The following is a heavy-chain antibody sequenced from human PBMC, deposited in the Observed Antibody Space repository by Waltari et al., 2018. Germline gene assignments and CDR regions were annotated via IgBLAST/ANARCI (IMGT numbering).Heavy chain of an antibody. D-gene: IGHD1-26*01. CDR1: GGSISSGSYY. CDR2: IYTSGST. CDR3: ARDDIVGGFDY. J-gene: IGHJ4*02. V-gene: IGHV4-61*09. Sequence: QVQLQESGPGLVKPSQTLSLTCTVSGGSISSGSYYWSWIRQPAGKGLEWIGYIYTSGSTNYNPSLKSRVTISVETSKNQFSLKLSSVTAADTAVYYCARDDIVGGFDYWGQGTLVTVSS.